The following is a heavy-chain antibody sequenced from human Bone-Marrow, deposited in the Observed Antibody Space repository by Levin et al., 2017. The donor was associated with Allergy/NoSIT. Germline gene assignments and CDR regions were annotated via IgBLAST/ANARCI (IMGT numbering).Heavy chain of an antibody. J-gene: IGHJ6*03. CDR1: GGTFGTYG. CDR2: IVPVFGTA. CDR3: ARDGKDTVLVGEDYYYYMDV. Sequence: GASVKVSCKASGGTFGTYGINWVRQAPGQGLEWMGGIVPVFGTANYAQRFQGRVTITADESTRTAYMELSSLRSEDTAVYYCARDGKDTVLVGEDYYYYMDVWGKGTTVTVSS. D-gene: IGHD5-18*01. V-gene: IGHV1-69*13.